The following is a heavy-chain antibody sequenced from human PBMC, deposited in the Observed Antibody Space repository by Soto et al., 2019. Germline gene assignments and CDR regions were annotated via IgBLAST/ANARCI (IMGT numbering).Heavy chain of an antibody. V-gene: IGHV3-30*18. D-gene: IGHD1-26*01. J-gene: IGHJ6*02. Sequence: QVQLVESGGGVVQTGRSLRLSCAASGFTFSSYGMHWVRQAPGKWLEWVAVISYDGSNKYYADSVKGRFTISRDNSKNTLYLQMNSLRAEDTAVYYCAKPFTGPLTWVDVWGQGTTVTVSS. CDR3: AKPFTGPLTWVDV. CDR2: ISYDGSNK. CDR1: GFTFSSYG.